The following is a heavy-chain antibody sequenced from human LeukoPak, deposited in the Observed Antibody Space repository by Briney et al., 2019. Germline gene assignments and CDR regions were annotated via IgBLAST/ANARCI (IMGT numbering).Heavy chain of an antibody. V-gene: IGHV5-51*01. D-gene: IGHD6-6*01. Sequence: GESLQISCQGSGSRFTSYWIGWVRQLPGKGLEWMGIIYPGDSDTRYSPSFQGQVTSSADKSISTAYLQWSSLNASDTAMYYCARLGSSHDAFYIWGQGTMVTVSS. CDR3: ARLGSSHDAFYI. CDR2: IYPGDSDT. CDR1: GSRFTSYW. J-gene: IGHJ3*02.